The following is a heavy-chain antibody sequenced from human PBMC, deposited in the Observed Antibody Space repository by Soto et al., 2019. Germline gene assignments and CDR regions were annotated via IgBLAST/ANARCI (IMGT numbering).Heavy chain of an antibody. CDR1: GYTFNSYA. J-gene: IGHJ4*02. CDR2: ISGYNGNT. V-gene: IGHV1-18*01. CDR3: ARDSISGSGWYSDY. D-gene: IGHD6-19*01. Sequence: QVRLVQSGAEVKKPGASVKVSCKVSGYTFNSYAIIWVRQAPGQGLEWMGWISGYNGNTRYAQNLQGRVTMTTDTSTSTAYMELRSLRSDDTAVYYCARDSISGSGWYSDYWGQGTLVTVSS.